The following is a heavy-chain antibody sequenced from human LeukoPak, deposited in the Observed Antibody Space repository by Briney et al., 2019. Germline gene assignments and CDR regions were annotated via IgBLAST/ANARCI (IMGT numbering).Heavy chain of an antibody. Sequence: ASVNVSSTASGYTFSRYGMHWVRQAPGQRLEWMGWINAGNENTKYSQKFQGRVSITRDTSASTAYMELSSLTSEDTAVYYCARDLYGDYFDYWGQGTLVTVSS. CDR3: ARDLYGDYFDY. V-gene: IGHV1-3*01. J-gene: IGHJ4*02. CDR1: GYTFSRYG. D-gene: IGHD3-16*01. CDR2: INAGNENT.